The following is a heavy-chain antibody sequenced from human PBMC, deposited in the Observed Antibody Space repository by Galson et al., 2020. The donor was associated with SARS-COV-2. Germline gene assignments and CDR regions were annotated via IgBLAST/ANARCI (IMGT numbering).Heavy chain of an antibody. J-gene: IGHJ6*02. CDR2: IYKSGNT. CDR1: GGSISSGNYY. CDR3: ARGNSPCGTMCGIVTGPCGMDV. Sequence: SETLSLTCTVSGGSISSGNYYWSWIRQPAGKGLEWIGRIYKSGNTNYNPSLWSQVTISVDTSKNQFSLKLRSVTAADTAVYYCARGNSPCGTMCGIVTGPCGMDVWGQGTAVTVSS. V-gene: IGHV4-61*02. D-gene: IGHD3-3*01.